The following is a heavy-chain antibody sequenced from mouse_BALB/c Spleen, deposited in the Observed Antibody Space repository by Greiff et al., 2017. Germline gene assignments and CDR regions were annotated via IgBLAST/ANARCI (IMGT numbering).Heavy chain of an antibody. CDR2: IRNKANGYTT. D-gene: IGHD1-1*01. J-gene: IGHJ4*01. Sequence: EVKLVESGGGLVQPGGSLRLSCATSGFTFTDYYMSWVRQPPGKALEWLGFIRNKANGYTTEYSASVKGRFTISRDNSQSILYLQMNTLRAEDSATYYCARDRDYGSSSYAMDYWGQGTSVTVSS. CDR1: GFTFTDYY. CDR3: ARDRDYGSSSYAMDY. V-gene: IGHV7-3*02.